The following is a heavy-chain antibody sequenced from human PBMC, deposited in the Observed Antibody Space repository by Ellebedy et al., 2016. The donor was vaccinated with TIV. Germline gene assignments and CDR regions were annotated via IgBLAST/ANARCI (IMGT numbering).Heavy chain of an antibody. CDR1: GFTFRSYG. CDR3: ARDKSTTKIALDF. Sequence: GESLKISCAASGFTFRSYGMHWVRQAPDKGLEWVAVIWYDGDNKYYVDSVKGRFTISRDNSKKSMYLQMSSLRADDTAIYYCARDKSTTKIALDFWGQGTLVTVSS. CDR2: IWYDGDNK. V-gene: IGHV3-33*01. J-gene: IGHJ4*02. D-gene: IGHD1-14*01.